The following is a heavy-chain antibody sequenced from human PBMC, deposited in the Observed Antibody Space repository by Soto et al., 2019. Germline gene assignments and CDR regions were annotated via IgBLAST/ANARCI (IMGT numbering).Heavy chain of an antibody. Sequence: SVKVSCKASGGAFSSYAISWVRQAPGQGLEWMGGIIPILGTANYAQKLQGRVTITADESTSTAYMELSSLRSEDTAVYYCATQRDFGSGYYKGDEEYYGMDVLGQGPKGTVSS. V-gene: IGHV1-69*13. CDR2: IIPILGTA. CDR3: ATQRDFGSGYYKGDEEYYGMDV. J-gene: IGHJ6*02. CDR1: GGAFSSYA. D-gene: IGHD3-3*01.